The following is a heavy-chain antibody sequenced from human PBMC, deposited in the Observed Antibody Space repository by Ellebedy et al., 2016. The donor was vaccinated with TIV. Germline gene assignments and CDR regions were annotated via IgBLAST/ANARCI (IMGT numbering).Heavy chain of an antibody. D-gene: IGHD5-18*01. J-gene: IGHJ4*02. CDR3: ARKYIYGFD. CDR2: IYSGGAT. V-gene: IGHV3-66*01. Sequence: PGGSLRLSCAASGFTFSPYSMGWVRQAPGKGLEWVSVIYSGGATSYADSVKGRFTISRDNSKNTLYLQMNSLRVEDTAVYYCARKYIYGFDWGQGTLVTVSS. CDR1: GFTFSPYS.